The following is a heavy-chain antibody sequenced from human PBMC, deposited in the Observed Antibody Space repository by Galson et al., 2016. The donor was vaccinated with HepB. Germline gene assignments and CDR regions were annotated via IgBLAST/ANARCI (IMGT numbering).Heavy chain of an antibody. CDR2: ISYDGSKK. D-gene: IGHD3-10*01. CDR1: GFTFSSYT. J-gene: IGHJ4*02. Sequence: SLRLSCAASGFTFSSYTIYWVRQVPGKGLEWVAVISYDGSKKYYADSVKGRFTISRDNSKNTLYLQMNSLRSKDTAVYYCARDFSRYGSGNSYFDYWGQGTLVTVSS. CDR3: ARDFSRYGSGNSYFDY. V-gene: IGHV3-30-3*01.